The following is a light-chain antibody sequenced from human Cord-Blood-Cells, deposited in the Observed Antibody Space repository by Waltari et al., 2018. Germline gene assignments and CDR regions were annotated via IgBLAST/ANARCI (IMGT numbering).Light chain of an antibody. CDR3: CSYAGSSTYVV. V-gene: IGLV2-23*02. CDR2: EVS. CDR1: SSDVGLYNL. J-gene: IGLJ2*01. Sequence: QSALTQPASVSGSPGPSITIPCPGTSSDVGLYNLVSWYQQPPGKAPKLMIYEVSKRPSGVSNRFSGSKSGNTASLTISGLQAEDEADYYCCSYAGSSTYVVFGGGTKLTVL.